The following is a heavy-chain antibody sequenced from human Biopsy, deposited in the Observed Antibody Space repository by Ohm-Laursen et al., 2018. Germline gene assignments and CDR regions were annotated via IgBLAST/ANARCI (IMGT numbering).Heavy chain of an antibody. D-gene: IGHD3-9*01. CDR1: GGTFTTYG. CDR3: AREQHPYIDVLTDSFSYVPMDV. Sequence: ASSVKVSCKAPGGTFTTYGFNWVRQAPGQGLEWMGRIIPILGRPTYAQKFQGRVTITADTSTGTVFMDLSTLRSEDSALYYCAREQHPYIDVLTDSFSYVPMDVWGAGTTVTVSS. V-gene: IGHV1-69*04. CDR2: IIPILGRP. J-gene: IGHJ6*04.